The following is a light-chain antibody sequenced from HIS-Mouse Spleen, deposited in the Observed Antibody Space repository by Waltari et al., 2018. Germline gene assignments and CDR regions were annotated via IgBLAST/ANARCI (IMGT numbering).Light chain of an antibody. CDR3: QVWDSSSDHVV. Sequence: SYVLTQPPSVSVAPGTTARITCGGNNIGSKSVHWDQQTPGQAPGLVVYDDSDRPSGLPERFSGSNAGNTATLTISRVEAGDEADYYCQVWDSSSDHVVFGGGTKLTVL. J-gene: IGLJ2*01. CDR2: DDS. CDR1: NIGSKS. V-gene: IGLV3-21*03.